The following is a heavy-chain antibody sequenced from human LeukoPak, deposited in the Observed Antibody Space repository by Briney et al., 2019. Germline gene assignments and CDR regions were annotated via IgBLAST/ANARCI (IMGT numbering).Heavy chain of an antibody. V-gene: IGHV3-11*01. D-gene: IGHD3-3*02. CDR2: ISSSGSTI. CDR3: ANSNPDHFWSGYYNHYYYMDV. CDR1: GFTFSDYY. Sequence: GGSLRLSCAASGFTFSDYYMSWIRQAPGKGLEWVSYISSSGSTIYYADSVRGRFTISRDNAKNSLYLQMSSLRSEDTAVYYCANSNPDHFWSGYYNHYYYMDVWGKGTTVTVSS. J-gene: IGHJ6*03.